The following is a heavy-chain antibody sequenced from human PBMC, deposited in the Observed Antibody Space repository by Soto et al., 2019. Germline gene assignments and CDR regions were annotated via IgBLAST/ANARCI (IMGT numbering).Heavy chain of an antibody. V-gene: IGHV3-30-3*01. D-gene: IGHD4-17*01. CDR1: GFTFSSYA. CDR2: ISYDGSNK. CDR3: ARLRVPYLCYYGMDV. Sequence: QVQLVESGGGVVQPGRSLRLSCAAAGFTFSSYALHWVRQAPGNELVWVAGISYDGSNKYYADSVKGRFTISRDNSKNTLYLQRHGLRAEDTAVDYCARLRVPYLCYYGMDVWGQGTPVTVSS. J-gene: IGHJ6*02.